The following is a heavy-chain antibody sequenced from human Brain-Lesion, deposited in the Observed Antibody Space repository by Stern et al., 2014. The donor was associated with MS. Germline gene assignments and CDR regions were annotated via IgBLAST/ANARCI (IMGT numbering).Heavy chain of an antibody. Sequence: QLVESGPGLVKPSETLSLTCTVAGGSVSSTSYAWAWIRQPPGKGLEWIGTIYYSGNTYYSPPLKRRLTISLDTSKKQFSLQLRSVTAADTAVYYCAGEEDIRYCSGGSCTGNWFDPWGQGTLVTVSS. V-gene: IGHV4-39*01. D-gene: IGHD2-15*01. CDR2: IYYSGNT. CDR3: AGEEDIRYCSGGSCTGNWFDP. J-gene: IGHJ5*02. CDR1: GGSVSSTSYA.